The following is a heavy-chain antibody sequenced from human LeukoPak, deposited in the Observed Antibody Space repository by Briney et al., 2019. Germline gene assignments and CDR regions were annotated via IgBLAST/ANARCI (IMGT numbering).Heavy chain of an antibody. CDR2: MGNDGVTE. Sequence: GGSLRLSCAASGFSFSSYNMHWARQAPGKGLEWLAFMGNDGVTEFYPDSVRGRFTVSRDTSKNTLYLQMVSLRPEDTAVYYFARDHLWAFDPSGQGTLVAVSS. J-gene: IGHJ5*02. V-gene: IGHV3-30*02. CDR3: ARDHLWAFDP. D-gene: IGHD3-3*02. CDR1: GFSFSSYN.